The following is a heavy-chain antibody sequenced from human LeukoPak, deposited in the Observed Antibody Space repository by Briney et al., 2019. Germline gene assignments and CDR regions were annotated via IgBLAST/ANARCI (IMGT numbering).Heavy chain of an antibody. D-gene: IGHD1-26*01. Sequence: SETLSLTCAVYGGSFSGYYWSWIRQPPGKGLEWIGEINHSGSTNYNPSLKSRVTISVDTSKNQFSLKLSSVTAADTAVYYCARDDVGATGNFDYWGQGTLVTVSS. CDR1: GGSFSGYY. J-gene: IGHJ4*02. CDR2: INHSGST. CDR3: ARDDVGATGNFDY. V-gene: IGHV4-34*01.